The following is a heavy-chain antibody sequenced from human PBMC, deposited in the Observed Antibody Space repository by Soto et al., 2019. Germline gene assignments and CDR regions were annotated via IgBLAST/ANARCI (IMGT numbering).Heavy chain of an antibody. CDR2: INPNSGGT. CDR1: GYTFTGYY. V-gene: IGHV1-2*02. D-gene: IGHD3-10*01. J-gene: IGHJ6*02. CDR3: ARDSYYTSGNYFTYYTYAMDV. Sequence: ASLKVSCKASGYTFTGYYMHWVRQAPGQGLEWMGWINPNSGGTNYAQKFQGRVTMTRDTSISTAYMELSRLRSDDTAMYYCARDSYYTSGNYFTYYTYAMDVWGQGTTVTVSS.